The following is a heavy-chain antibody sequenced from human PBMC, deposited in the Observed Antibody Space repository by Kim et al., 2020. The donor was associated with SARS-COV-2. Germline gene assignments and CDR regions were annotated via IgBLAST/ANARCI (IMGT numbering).Heavy chain of an antibody. CDR2: IRGSGGST. J-gene: IGHJ4*02. D-gene: IGHD5-12*01. V-gene: IGHV3-23*01. Sequence: GGSLRLSCAASGFTFSSYAMNWVRQAPGKGLEWVSAIRGSGGSTYSADSVKGRFTISRDNSKNTLYLQMNCLRTEDTAVYYCAKDRAVLEATTLGFEYWGQGTLVTVSS. CDR3: AKDRAVLEATTLGFEY. CDR1: GFTFSSYA.